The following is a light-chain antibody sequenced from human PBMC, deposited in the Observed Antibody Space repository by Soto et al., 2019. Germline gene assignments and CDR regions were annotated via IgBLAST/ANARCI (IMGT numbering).Light chain of an antibody. Sequence: QSALTQPRSVSGSPGQLVTISCTGTSSDVGGYNYVSWYQQHPGKAPKLMIYDVSKRPSGVPDRFSGSKSGNTASLTISGLQAEDEADYYCCSYAGSYTPVVFGGGTKLTVL. V-gene: IGLV2-11*01. CDR2: DVS. CDR3: CSYAGSYTPVV. CDR1: SSDVGGYNY. J-gene: IGLJ2*01.